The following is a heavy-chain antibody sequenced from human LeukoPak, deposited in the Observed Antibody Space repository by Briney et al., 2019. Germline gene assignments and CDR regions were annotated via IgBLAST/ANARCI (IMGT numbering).Heavy chain of an antibody. CDR1: GYTFSSYA. Sequence: PGGSLRLSCAASGYTFSSYAMGWVRQAPGKGLEWVSAVSGSGGTTHYADSVKGRFTISRDNSKNTIYLQMNSLRAEDTAVYFCIKVIIFAFDIWGQGTMVTVSS. CDR3: IKVIIFAFDI. V-gene: IGHV3-23*01. D-gene: IGHD3-10*01. J-gene: IGHJ3*02. CDR2: VSGSGGTT.